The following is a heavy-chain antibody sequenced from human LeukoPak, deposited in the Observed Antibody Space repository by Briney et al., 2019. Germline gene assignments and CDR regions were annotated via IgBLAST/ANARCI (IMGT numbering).Heavy chain of an antibody. J-gene: IGHJ4*02. V-gene: IGHV1-3*01. CDR1: GYTFTSYA. CDR2: INAGNGNT. D-gene: IGHD3-22*01. Sequence: ASVKVSCKASGYTFTSYAMHWVRQAPGQRLEWMGWINAGNGNTKYSQKFQGRVTITRDTSASTAYMELSSLRSEDTAVYYCARDGRQIVGIHNYWGQGTLVTVSS. CDR3: ARDGRQIVGIHNY.